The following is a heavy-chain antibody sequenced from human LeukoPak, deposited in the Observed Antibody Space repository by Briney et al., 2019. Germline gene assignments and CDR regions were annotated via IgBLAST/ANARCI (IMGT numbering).Heavy chain of an antibody. Sequence: PSQTLSLTCTVSGGSISSGGYYWSWIRQPPGKGLEWIGYIYHSGSTYYNPSLKSRVTISVDRSKNQFSLKLSSVTAADTAVYYCARDRADRWASPSRYSSSNFDYWGQGTLVTVSS. V-gene: IGHV4-30-2*01. CDR1: GGSISSGGYY. D-gene: IGHD6-13*01. J-gene: IGHJ4*02. CDR3: ARDRADRWASPSRYSSSNFDY. CDR2: IYHSGST.